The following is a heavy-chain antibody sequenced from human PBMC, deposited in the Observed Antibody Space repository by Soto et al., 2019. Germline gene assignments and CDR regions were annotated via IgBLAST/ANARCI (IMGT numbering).Heavy chain of an antibody. D-gene: IGHD3-22*01. CDR1: GGSISSGGYY. J-gene: IGHJ1*01. CDR2: IYYSGST. V-gene: IGHV4-31*03. CDR3: AIYDSSGSRGFQH. Sequence: QVQLQESGPGLVKPSQTLSLTCTVSGGSISSGGYYWSWIRQHPGKGLEWIGYIYYSGSTYYNPSLKSRVTISVDTAKNQFSLKLSSVTAADTAVYYCAIYDSSGSRGFQHWGQGTLVTVSS.